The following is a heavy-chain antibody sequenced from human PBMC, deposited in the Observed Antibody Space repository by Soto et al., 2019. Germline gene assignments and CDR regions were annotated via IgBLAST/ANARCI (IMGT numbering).Heavy chain of an antibody. J-gene: IGHJ4*02. Sequence: ASVKVSCKASGYTFTGYYMHWVRQAPGQGLEWMGWINPNSGGTNYAQKFQGRVTMTRDTSISTAYMELSRLRSDDTAVYYCARVSPLEQWELPVDWGQGTLVTVSS. D-gene: IGHD1-26*01. V-gene: IGHV1-2*02. CDR2: INPNSGGT. CDR3: ARVSPLEQWELPVD. CDR1: GYTFTGYY.